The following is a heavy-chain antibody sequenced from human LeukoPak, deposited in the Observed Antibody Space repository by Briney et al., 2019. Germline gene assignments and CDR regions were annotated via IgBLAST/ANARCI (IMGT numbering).Heavy chain of an antibody. CDR2: IWYDGSYE. J-gene: IGHJ4*02. CDR1: GFIFGDYA. D-gene: IGHD4-17*01. Sequence: GGSLRLSCEASGFIFGDYALSWVRQAPGKGLEWVAFIWYDGSYEYYADSVKGRFTISRDNSKNTLLLQMNSLRAEDTAVYYCTSDLTSTVTLGYWGQGTLVTVSS. CDR3: TSDLTSTVTLGY. V-gene: IGHV3-33*08.